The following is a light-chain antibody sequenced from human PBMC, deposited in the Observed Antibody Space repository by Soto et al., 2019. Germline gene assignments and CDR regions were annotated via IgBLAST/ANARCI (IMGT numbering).Light chain of an antibody. CDR3: MQPLHSPFT. J-gene: IGKJ3*01. CDR1: QSLLHSNGYNY. CDR2: LGS. V-gene: IGKV2-28*01. Sequence: DVVMTQSPLSLPVTPGEPVSISCRSSQSLLHSNGYNYLDWYLQKPGQSPQLLIYLGSNRASGVHDRFSGSGSGTDFTLKISRVEAEDVGVYYCMQPLHSPFTFGPGTKVDIK.